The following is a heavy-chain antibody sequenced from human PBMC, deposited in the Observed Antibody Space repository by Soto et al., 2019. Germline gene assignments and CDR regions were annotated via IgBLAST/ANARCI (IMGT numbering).Heavy chain of an antibody. Sequence: QVQLVQSGAEVKKPGASVKVSCKASGYTFSGYYIHWVRQAPGQGLEWMGWINPNSGDTNYAQKFQGRVTMTRATSNTTAHMGLSRLGSDGKALYYCGRDSGIRGFLEWSLDGWGQGTTVTVSS. V-gene: IGHV1-2*02. D-gene: IGHD3-3*01. CDR2: INPNSGDT. J-gene: IGHJ6*02. CDR1: GYTFSGYY. CDR3: GRDSGIRGFLEWSLDG.